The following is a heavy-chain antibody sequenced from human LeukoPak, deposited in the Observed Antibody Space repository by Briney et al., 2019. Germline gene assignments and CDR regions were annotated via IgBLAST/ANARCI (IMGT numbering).Heavy chain of an antibody. CDR1: GGSISSGGYS. CDR2: IYHSGST. V-gene: IGHV4-30-2*01. Sequence: PSETLSLTCAVSGGSISSGGYSWSWIRQPPGTGLEWIGYIYHSGSTYYNPSLKSRVTISVDTSKNQFSLKLSSVTAADTAVYYCARSPYLRYFDWLKVNWFDPWGQGTLVTVSS. D-gene: IGHD3-9*01. CDR3: ARSPYLRYFDWLKVNWFDP. J-gene: IGHJ5*02.